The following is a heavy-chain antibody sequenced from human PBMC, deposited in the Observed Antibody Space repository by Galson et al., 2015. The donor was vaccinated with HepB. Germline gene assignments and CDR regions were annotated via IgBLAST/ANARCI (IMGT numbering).Heavy chain of an antibody. Sequence: SVKVSCKASGYTFTSYYMHWVRQAPGQELEWMGIINPSGGSTSYAQKFQGRVTMTRDTSTSTVYMELSSLRSEDTAVYFCARTLTTGGFFDYWGQGTLVTVSS. CDR1: GYTFTSYY. CDR2: INPSGGST. D-gene: IGHD4-11*01. CDR3: ARTLTTGGFFDY. J-gene: IGHJ4*02. V-gene: IGHV1-46*01.